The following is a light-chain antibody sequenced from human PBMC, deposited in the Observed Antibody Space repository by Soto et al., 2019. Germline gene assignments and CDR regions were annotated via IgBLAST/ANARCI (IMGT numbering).Light chain of an antibody. CDR3: QQYGSSPRA. CDR2: GAS. J-gene: IGKJ4*01. Sequence: EIVLTQSPGTLSLSPGERATLSCRASQSVASRNLAWYQQKSGQAPRLLIYGASSRATGIPDRFSGSGSGTDFTLTISRLEPEDFAVYYCQQYGSSPRAFGGGTKVEI. CDR1: QSVASRN. V-gene: IGKV3-20*01.